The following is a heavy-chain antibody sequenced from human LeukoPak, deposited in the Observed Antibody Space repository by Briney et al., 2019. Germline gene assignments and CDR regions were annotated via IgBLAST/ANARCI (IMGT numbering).Heavy chain of an antibody. V-gene: IGHV3-23*01. CDR2: ISGDRRTA. CDR3: AKESGQLDV. CDR1: GFTFSDYA. Sequence: PGGSLRLSCAASGFTFSDYAMSWVRQAPGKGLEWVSVISGDRRTAYYGDSVKGRFTISRDESKNTLYLQMDSLRAEDTAVYYCAKESGQLDVWGKGTTVTVSS. D-gene: IGHD2-15*01. J-gene: IGHJ6*04.